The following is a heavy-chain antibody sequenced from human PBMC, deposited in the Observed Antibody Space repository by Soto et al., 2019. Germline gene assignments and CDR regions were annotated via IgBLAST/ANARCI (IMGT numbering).Heavy chain of an antibody. V-gene: IGHV4-4*02. CDR2: MYYSGSS. CDR1: GDSISSANW. D-gene: IGHD3-22*01. Sequence: QVQLQESGPGLVKPSGTLSLTCAVSGDSISSANWWTWVRQSPGKGLEWIGEMYYSGSSNYNPSLKSRVTISMDKSKNQCSLKLSSVTAADTAGYDWETFRTGYYQTDALDIWGQGTMVTVSS. J-gene: IGHJ3*02. CDR3: ETFRTGYYQTDALDI.